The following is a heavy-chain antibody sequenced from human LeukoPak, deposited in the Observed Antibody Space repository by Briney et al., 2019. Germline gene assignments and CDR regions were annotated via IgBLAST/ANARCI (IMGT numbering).Heavy chain of an antibody. V-gene: IGHV3-48*02. Sequence: PGGSLRLSCAASGFSFTRYSINWVRQAPGKGVEWVSYIICYTTNIYYAASVKGRFTISTHNPNNSLYLQITSLRDDDTPVYYCARESYWGSSGNGFDYWGPGTLVTVSS. CDR1: GFSFTRYS. D-gene: IGHD7-27*01. J-gene: IGHJ4*02. CDR3: ARESYWGSSGNGFDY. CDR2: IICYTTNI.